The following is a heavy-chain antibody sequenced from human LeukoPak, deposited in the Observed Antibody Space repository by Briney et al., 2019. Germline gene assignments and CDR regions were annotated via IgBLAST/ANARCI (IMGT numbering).Heavy chain of an antibody. V-gene: IGHV3-74*01. CDR3: ARGVAAAGQKY. CDR1: GFTFSSYW. D-gene: IGHD6-13*01. J-gene: IGHJ4*02. Sequence: GGSLRLSCAASGFTFSSYWMHRVRQAPGKGLVWVSRINSDGSSTSYADSVKGRFTISRDNAKNTLYLQMNSLRAEDTAVYYCARGVAAAGQKYWGQGTLVTVSS. CDR2: INSDGSST.